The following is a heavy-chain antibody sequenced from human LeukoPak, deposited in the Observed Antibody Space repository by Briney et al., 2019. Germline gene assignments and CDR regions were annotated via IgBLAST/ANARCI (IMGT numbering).Heavy chain of an antibody. J-gene: IGHJ6*03. Sequence: SETLSLTCTVSGASITNFYWSWVRRPPGKGLECIGYIYPSGTTNYNPSLQSRVTMSLDTSKNQLSLRLSSVTAADTAVHFCASLKVSVVLGAISYYMDVWGKGTTVTVSS. CDR1: GASITNFY. D-gene: IGHD4/OR15-4a*01. CDR3: ASLKVSVVLGAISYYMDV. CDR2: IYPSGTT. V-gene: IGHV4-4*09.